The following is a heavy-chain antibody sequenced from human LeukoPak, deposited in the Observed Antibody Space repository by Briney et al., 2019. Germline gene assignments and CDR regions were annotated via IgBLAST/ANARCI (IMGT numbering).Heavy chain of an antibody. D-gene: IGHD6-13*01. Sequence: GGSLRLSCAASGFTFSSYWMSWVRQAPGKGLEWVANIKQDGSEKYYVDSVKGRFTISRDNARNSLYLQMNSLRAEDTAVYYCARVVAAAGDRDAFDIWGQGTMVTVSS. CDR2: IKQDGSEK. CDR3: ARVVAAAGDRDAFDI. CDR1: GFTFSSYW. V-gene: IGHV3-7*01. J-gene: IGHJ3*02.